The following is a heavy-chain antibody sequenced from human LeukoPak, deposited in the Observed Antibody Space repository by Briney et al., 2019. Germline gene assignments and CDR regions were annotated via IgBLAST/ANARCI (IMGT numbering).Heavy chain of an antibody. CDR1: GGSISSGSYY. V-gene: IGHV4-39*06. CDR2: INHRGTT. J-gene: IGHJ3*02. D-gene: IGHD3-22*01. Sequence: PSETLSLTCTVSGGSISSGSYYCGWIRQPPGKGLEWIGEINHRGTTNYNPSLKRRVTISVERSQNHFTLTLSSLTAPDTTTFYGARVTFRSGSPLHAFDIWGQGTMVTVSS. CDR3: ARVTFRSGSPLHAFDI.